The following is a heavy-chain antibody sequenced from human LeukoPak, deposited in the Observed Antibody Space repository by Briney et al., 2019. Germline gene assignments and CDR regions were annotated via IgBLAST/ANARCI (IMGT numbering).Heavy chain of an antibody. D-gene: IGHD2-15*01. CDR3: ARNIVVVVAAPGGWFDP. J-gene: IGHJ5*02. CDR1: GGTFSSYA. CDR2: IIPIFGTA. V-gene: IGHV1-69*13. Sequence: SVKVSCKASGGTFSSYAISWVRQAPGQGLEWMGGIIPIFGTANYAQKFQGRVTITADESTSTAYMELSSLRSEDTAVYYCARNIVVVVAAPGGWFDPWGQGTPVTVSS.